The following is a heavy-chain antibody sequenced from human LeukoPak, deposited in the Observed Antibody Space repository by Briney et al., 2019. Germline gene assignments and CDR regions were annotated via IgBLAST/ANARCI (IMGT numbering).Heavy chain of an antibody. V-gene: IGHV7-4-1*02. J-gene: IGHJ4*02. CDR1: GYTFTNYA. Sequence: ASVKVSCKASGYTFTNYAMNWVRQAPGQGLEWMGWIHPSTGNPTYAQGFTGRFVFSLDTSVSTTYLQISSLKAEDTAVYYCARAYQRLGQLSLPDYWGQGTLVTVSS. CDR2: IHPSTGNP. CDR3: ARAYQRLGQLSLPDY. D-gene: IGHD3-16*02.